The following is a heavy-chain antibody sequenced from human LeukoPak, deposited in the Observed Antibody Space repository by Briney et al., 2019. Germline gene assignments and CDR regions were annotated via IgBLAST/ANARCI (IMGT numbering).Heavy chain of an antibody. CDR3: ARKNPAYCGGDCYSYAFDI. CDR2: IYYSGST. Sequence: PSETLSLTCTVSGGSISSYYWSWIRQPPGKGLEWIGYIYYSGSTNYNPSLKSRVTISVDTSKNQFSLKLSSVTAADTAVYYCARKNPAYCGGDCYSYAFDIWGQGTMGTVSS. D-gene: IGHD2-21*01. J-gene: IGHJ3*02. CDR1: GGSISSYY. V-gene: IGHV4-59*01.